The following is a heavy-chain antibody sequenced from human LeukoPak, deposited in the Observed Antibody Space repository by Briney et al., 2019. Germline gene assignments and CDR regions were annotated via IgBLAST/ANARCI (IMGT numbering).Heavy chain of an antibody. J-gene: IGHJ6*03. CDR1: GFTFRIYW. CDR2: INQDGSEK. V-gene: IGHV3-7*01. Sequence: GGSLRLSCAASGFTFRIYWMSWVRQAPGKGLEWVANINQDGSEKYYVDSVKGRFTISRDNAKNSLYLQMNSLRAEDTAVYYCARDQGFSYYFYYMDVWGKGTTVTVSS. D-gene: IGHD3-3*01. CDR3: ARDQGFSYYFYYMDV.